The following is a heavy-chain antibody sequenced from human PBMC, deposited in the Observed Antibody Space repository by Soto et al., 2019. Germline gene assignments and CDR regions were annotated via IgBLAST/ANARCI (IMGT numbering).Heavy chain of an antibody. CDR3: ARDPGVAGNFDY. Sequence: EVQLVESGGGLVKPGGSLRLSCAASGFTFSSYSMNWVRQAPGKGLEWVSYISSSSSYIYYADSVKGRFTISRDNAKNSLYLQMNSLRAEDTAVYYCARDPGVAGNFDYWGQGTLVTVSS. CDR1: GFTFSSYS. D-gene: IGHD6-19*01. V-gene: IGHV3-21*01. J-gene: IGHJ4*02. CDR2: ISSSSSYI.